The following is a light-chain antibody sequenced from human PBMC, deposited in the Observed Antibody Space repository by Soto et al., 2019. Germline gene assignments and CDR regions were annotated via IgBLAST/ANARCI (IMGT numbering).Light chain of an antibody. CDR3: QQYNKWASHT. J-gene: IGKJ2*01. Sequence: IVMTQSPATLSVSPGDRATLSCRASQSVSSNLAWYQQKPGQAPRLLIYGASTRSTGIPARFSGSGSGTEFTLPISSLQSQDFAVYYCQQYNKWASHTFGQGTKLEIK. CDR2: GAS. CDR1: QSVSSN. V-gene: IGKV3-15*01.